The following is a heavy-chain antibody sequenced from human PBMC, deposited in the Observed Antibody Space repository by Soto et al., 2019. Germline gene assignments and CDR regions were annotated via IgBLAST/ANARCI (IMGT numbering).Heavy chain of an antibody. D-gene: IGHD5-12*01. CDR3: AAELGNTGYDGHDY. Sequence: QVQLVESGGGVVQPGRSLRLSCAASGLTFSRYAMHCVRQAPGKGLEWVAVIIYDGSNKHYADSVQGRFTISRDNSKNTMYLQMNRLRAEDTAVYYCAAELGNTGYDGHDYWGQGTLVTVSS. V-gene: IGHV3-30*04. CDR2: IIYDGSNK. CDR1: GLTFSRYA. J-gene: IGHJ4*02.